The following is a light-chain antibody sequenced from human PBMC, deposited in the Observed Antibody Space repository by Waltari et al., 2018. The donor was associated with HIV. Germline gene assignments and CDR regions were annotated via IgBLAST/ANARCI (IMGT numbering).Light chain of an antibody. Sequence: QSALTQSASVSGSPGQSITIPCTGTSSDVGSYNLVSWYQHHPGKAPKLMIYEVNKRPSRVSNRFSGSKSGNTASLTISGLQAEDEADYYCCSYAGSSTSVVFGGGTKLTVL. CDR1: SSDVGSYNL. CDR2: EVN. V-gene: IGLV2-23*02. CDR3: CSYAGSSTSVV. J-gene: IGLJ2*01.